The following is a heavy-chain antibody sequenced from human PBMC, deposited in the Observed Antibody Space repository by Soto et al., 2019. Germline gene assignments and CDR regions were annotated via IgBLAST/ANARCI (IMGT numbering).Heavy chain of an antibody. J-gene: IGHJ2*01. D-gene: IGHD1-26*01. V-gene: IGHV4-30-2*01. CDR2: IYHSGST. CDR3: AREPVAGIVGYFDL. Sequence: QLQLQESGSGLVKPSQTLSLTCAVSGGSISSGGYSWSWIRQPPGKGLEWIGYIYHSGSTYYNPSFKSRVTISVDRSKNQFSLQLSSVTAADTAVYYCAREPVAGIVGYFDLWGRGTLVTVSS. CDR1: GGSISSGGYS.